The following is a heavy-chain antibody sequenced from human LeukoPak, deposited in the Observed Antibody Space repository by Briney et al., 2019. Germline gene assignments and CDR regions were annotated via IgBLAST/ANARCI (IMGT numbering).Heavy chain of an antibody. V-gene: IGHV3-7*01. CDR3: TRDQNFYGSGRGFDP. CDR2: IKTDGSEK. J-gene: IGHJ5*02. CDR1: GFTFSNYW. D-gene: IGHD3-10*01. Sequence: GGSLRLSCEGSGFTFSNYWMGWVRQAPRKGLQWVANIKTDGSEKYYVDSVKGRFTISRDNAKNSLYLQMNSLRAEDTAIYYCTRDQNFYGSGRGFDPWGQGTLVTVSS.